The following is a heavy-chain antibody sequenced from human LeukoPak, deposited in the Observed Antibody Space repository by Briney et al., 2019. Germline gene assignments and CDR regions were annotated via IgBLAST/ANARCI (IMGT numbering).Heavy chain of an antibody. CDR1: GFTFSSFA. D-gene: IGHD3-10*01. J-gene: IGHJ4*02. CDR2: ISGICGST. V-gene: IGHV3-23*01. Sequence: GGSLRLSCAASGFTFSSFAMSWVRQAPGKGLEWVSDISGICGSTYYADSVNPRFTISSDNSKNTLYLQMNSLRAEDTPVYYCAKDHYYGSGSYQGVFFDYWGQGTLVTVSS. CDR3: AKDHYYGSGSYQGVFFDY.